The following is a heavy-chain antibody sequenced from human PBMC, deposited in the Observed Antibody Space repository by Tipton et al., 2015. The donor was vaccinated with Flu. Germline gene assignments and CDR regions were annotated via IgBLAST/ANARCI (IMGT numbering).Heavy chain of an antibody. J-gene: IGHJ4*02. CDR3: AKVIPELVAGLDY. Sequence: SLRLSCEVSGFTFSRYGMSWVRQAPGKGLEWVSGFSASPRTTHFVDSVKGRFTISRDNFKNTLYLQMNSVRAEDTAVYYCAKVIPELVAGLDYWGQGTLVTVSS. CDR2: FSASPRTT. CDR1: GFTFSRYG. D-gene: IGHD6-19*01. V-gene: IGHV3-23*01.